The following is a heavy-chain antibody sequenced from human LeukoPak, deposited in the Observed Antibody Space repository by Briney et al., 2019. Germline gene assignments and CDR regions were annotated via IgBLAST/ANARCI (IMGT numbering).Heavy chain of an antibody. CDR3: ARDGPRGFGGSHFDY. CDR1: GFTFSSYE. D-gene: IGHD3-10*01. V-gene: IGHV3-48*03. CDR2: ISSSGSTI. Sequence: GGSLRLSCAASGFTFSSYEMNWVRQAPGKGLEWVSYISSSGSTIYYADSVKGRFTISRDNAKNSLYLQMNSLRAEDTAVYYCARDGPRGFGGSHFDYGGQGALVTVS. J-gene: IGHJ4*02.